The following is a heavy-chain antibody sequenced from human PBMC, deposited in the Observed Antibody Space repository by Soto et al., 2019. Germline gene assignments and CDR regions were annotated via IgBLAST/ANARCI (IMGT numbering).Heavy chain of an antibody. CDR3: TTDDTSYDFWSGSYYFDY. V-gene: IGHV3-15*01. CDR1: GLTFSNAW. CDR2: IKSKTDGGTT. D-gene: IGHD3-3*01. Sequence: GGSLRLSCAASGLTFSNAWMSWVRQAPGKGLEWVGRIKSKTDGGTTDYAAPVKGRFTISRDDSKNTLYLQMNSLKTEDTAVYYCTTDDTSYDFWSGSYYFDYWGQGTLVTVSS. J-gene: IGHJ4*02.